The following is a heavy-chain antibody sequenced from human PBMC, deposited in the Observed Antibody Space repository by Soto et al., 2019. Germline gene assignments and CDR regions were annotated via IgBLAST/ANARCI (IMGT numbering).Heavy chain of an antibody. CDR3: ARGVSGSYSSPLDR. D-gene: IGHD3-10*01. CDR1: GGSFSIYT. Sequence: QVQLVQSGAEVKKPGSSVKVSCKPSGGSFSIYTFNWVRQAPGQGLEWMGGIIPIFGTATYAQKFQGRVTFTAEDATSTAYMEVRALRSEDTAVYFCARGVSGSYSSPLDRWGQGTLVTVSS. V-gene: IGHV1-69*01. CDR2: IIPIFGTA. J-gene: IGHJ5*02.